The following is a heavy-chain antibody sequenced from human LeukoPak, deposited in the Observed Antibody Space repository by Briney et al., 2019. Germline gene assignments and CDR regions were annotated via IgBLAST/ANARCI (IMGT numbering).Heavy chain of an antibody. Sequence: ASVKVSCKASGYTFTSYDINWVRQATGQGLEWMGWMNPNSGNTGYAQKFQGRVTITRNTSISTAYMELSSLRSEDTAVYYCARGTTSAGYYYYYMDVWGKGTTVTVSS. CDR3: ARGTTSAGYYYYYMDV. CDR2: MNPNSGNT. CDR1: GYTFTSYD. V-gene: IGHV1-8*03. J-gene: IGHJ6*03. D-gene: IGHD2/OR15-2a*01.